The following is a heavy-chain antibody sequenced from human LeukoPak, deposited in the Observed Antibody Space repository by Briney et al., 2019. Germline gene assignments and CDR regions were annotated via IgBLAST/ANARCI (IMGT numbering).Heavy chain of an antibody. CDR2: IFYSGST. D-gene: IGHD5-24*01. CDR1: GGSIRSHY. CDR3: ARDGDGCNYWFDP. Sequence: SETLSLTCTVSGGSIRSHYWSWIRQSPGKGLEWIGYIFYSGSTKYNPSLKSRVAISIGTSKNQFSLKLTSVTAADTAVYYCARDGDGCNYWFDPWGQGTLVTVSS. J-gene: IGHJ5*02. V-gene: IGHV4-59*11.